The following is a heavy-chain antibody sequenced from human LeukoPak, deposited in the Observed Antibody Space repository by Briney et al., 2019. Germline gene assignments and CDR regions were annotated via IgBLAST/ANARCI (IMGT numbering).Heavy chain of an antibody. D-gene: IGHD6-19*01. Sequence: RGCLRLSCAAPGFTFTTYAMSWVRQGPEKGLWWDSGFGGIGGRTYYADSAKGRFTIFRDNSKNTLYLQMNSLRDEDTAVYYCGRGTRIAVAGTLFDYWGQGTLVTVSS. CDR2: FGGIGGRT. CDR3: GRGTRIAVAGTLFDY. V-gene: IGHV3-23*01. CDR1: GFTFTTYA. J-gene: IGHJ4*02.